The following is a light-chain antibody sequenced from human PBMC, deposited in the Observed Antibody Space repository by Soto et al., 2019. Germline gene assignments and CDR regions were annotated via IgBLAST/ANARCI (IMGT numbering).Light chain of an antibody. CDR2: EVS. J-gene: IGLJ1*01. Sequence: QSVLTQPAPVSGSPGQSITISCTGTSSDFGSYNLVSWYQQHPGKAPKLMIYEVSKRPSGVSNRFSGSKSGNTASLTISGLQAEDEADYYCCSYAGSSTPYVFGTGTKVTVL. V-gene: IGLV2-23*02. CDR1: SSDFGSYNL. CDR3: CSYAGSSTPYV.